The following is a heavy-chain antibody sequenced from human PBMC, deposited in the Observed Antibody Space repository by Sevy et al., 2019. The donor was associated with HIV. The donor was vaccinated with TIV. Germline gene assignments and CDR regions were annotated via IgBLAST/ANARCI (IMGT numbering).Heavy chain of an antibody. D-gene: IGHD6-13*01. CDR2: IYYSGST. Sequence: SETLSLTCTVSGGSISSTTYYWGWIRQPPGKGLEWIGSIYYSGSTYYNPSLKSRVTISVDTSQNQFSLKLSSVPAADTAVYYCGNHLRAAGGDYWGQGTLVTVSS. J-gene: IGHJ4*02. CDR1: GGSISSTTYY. V-gene: IGHV4-39*01. CDR3: GNHLRAAGGDY.